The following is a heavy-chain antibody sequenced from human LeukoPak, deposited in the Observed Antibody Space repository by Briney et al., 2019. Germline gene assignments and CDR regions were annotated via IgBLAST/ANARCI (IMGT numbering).Heavy chain of an antibody. CDR3: ASLDKGNDVVFDY. CDR1: GYTFTGYY. J-gene: IGHJ4*02. CDR2: INPNRGGT. Sequence: GASVKVSCKASGYTFTGYYMHWVRQAPGQGLEWMGWINPNRGGTNYAQKFQGRVTMTRDTSISTAYMELSRLRSDDTAVYYCASLDKGNDVVFDYWGQGTLVTVSS. D-gene: IGHD1-1*01. V-gene: IGHV1-2*02.